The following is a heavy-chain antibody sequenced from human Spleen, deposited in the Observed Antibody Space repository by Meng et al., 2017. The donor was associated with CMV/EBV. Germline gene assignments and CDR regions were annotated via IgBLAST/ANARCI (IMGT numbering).Heavy chain of an antibody. D-gene: IGHD2-15*01. J-gene: IGHJ6*02. Sequence: ASVKVSCKASGYTFTSYDINWVRQAPGQGLEWMGIINPSGGSTSYAQKFQGRVTMTRDTSTSTVYMELSSLRSEDTAVYYCARVKRYCTGGSCSSTGYYGMDVWGQGTTVTVSS. CDR2: INPSGGST. V-gene: IGHV1-46*01. CDR1: GYTFTSYD. CDR3: ARVKRYCTGGSCSSTGYYGMDV.